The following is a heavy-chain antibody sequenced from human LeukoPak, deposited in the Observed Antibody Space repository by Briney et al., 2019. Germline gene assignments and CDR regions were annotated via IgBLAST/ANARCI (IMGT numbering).Heavy chain of an antibody. CDR1: GYTFTGYY. J-gene: IGHJ3*02. V-gene: IGHV1-2*02. D-gene: IGHD5-18*01. Sequence: ASVKVSCKASGYTFTGYYMHWVRQAPGQGLEWMGWINPNSGGTNYAQKFQGRVTMTGDTSISTAYMELSRLRSDDTAVYYCASPGRGYSYGLDAFDIWGQGTMVTVSS. CDR3: ASPGRGYSYGLDAFDI. CDR2: INPNSGGT.